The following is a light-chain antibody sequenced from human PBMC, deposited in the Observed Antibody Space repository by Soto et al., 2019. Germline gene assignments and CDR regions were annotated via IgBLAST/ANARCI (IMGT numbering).Light chain of an antibody. CDR3: LSYTTSNPRQIG. V-gene: IGLV2-14*01. CDR1: SSDVGGYNY. CDR2: DVS. J-gene: IGLJ1*01. Sequence: QSVLTQPASVSGSPGQSITISCTGTSSDVGGYNYVSWYQQHPGKAPKFMIYDVSNRPSGVSNRFSGSKSGNTASLTISGPQAEEEADYYRLSYTTSNPRQIGFGTGTKLTVL.